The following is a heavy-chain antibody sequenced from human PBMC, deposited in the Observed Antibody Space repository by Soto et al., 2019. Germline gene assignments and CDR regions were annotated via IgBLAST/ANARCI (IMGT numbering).Heavy chain of an antibody. CDR1: GYTFTSYY. J-gene: IGHJ4*02. Sequence: QVQLVQSGAEVKKPGASVKVSCKASGYTFTSYYMHWVRQAPGQGLEWMGIINPSGGSTSYAQKFQGRVTMTRDTSTSTVYMELSSLRSEDTAVYYCARGPSNDDIVVVVAAIDYWGQGPLVTVSS. D-gene: IGHD2-15*01. CDR3: ARGPSNDDIVVVVAAIDY. CDR2: INPSGGST. V-gene: IGHV1-46*03.